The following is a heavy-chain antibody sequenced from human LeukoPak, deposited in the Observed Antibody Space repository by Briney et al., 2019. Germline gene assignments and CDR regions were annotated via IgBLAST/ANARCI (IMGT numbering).Heavy chain of an antibody. CDR3: TSRRFEDPIAIYY. D-gene: IGHD3-10*01. CDR1: GFDFGDYA. V-gene: IGHV3-49*04. J-gene: IGHJ4*02. Sequence: AGGSLRLSCTASGFDFGDYAVSWVRQAPGKGLEWVGFIRSKISHRGTTEYAASVRGRFTISRDDPKTTAYLQMNSLKTEDTGVYYCTSRRFEDPIAIYYWGQGTLVTVSS. CDR2: IRSKISHRGTT.